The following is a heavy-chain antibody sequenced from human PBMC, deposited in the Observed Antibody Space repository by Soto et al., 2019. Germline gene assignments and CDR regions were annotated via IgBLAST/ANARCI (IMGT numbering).Heavy chain of an antibody. D-gene: IGHD6-13*01. Sequence: QVQLVESGGGVVQPGRSLRLSCAASGFTFSSYGMHWVRQAPGKGLEWVAVIWYDGSNKYYADSVKGRFTISSDNSKNTLYLQMNSLRAEDTAVYYCARDGMDSSSWYITVDYYYGMDVWGQGTTVTVSS. CDR1: GFTFSSYG. V-gene: IGHV3-33*01. CDR2: IWYDGSNK. J-gene: IGHJ6*02. CDR3: ARDGMDSSSWYITVDYYYGMDV.